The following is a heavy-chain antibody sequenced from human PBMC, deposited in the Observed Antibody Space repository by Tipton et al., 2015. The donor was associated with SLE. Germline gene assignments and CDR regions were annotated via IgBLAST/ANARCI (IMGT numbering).Heavy chain of an antibody. CDR1: GASISTDNYY. Sequence: LRLSCTVSGASISTDNYYWSWIRQPAGKGLEWVGRIYTSGSTNYNPSLKSRVTISVDTSKNQFSLNLSSVTAADTAVYYCAVRRVDRYYFDYWGQGTLVTVSS. V-gene: IGHV4-61*02. D-gene: IGHD5-12*01. CDR3: AVRRVDRYYFDY. CDR2: IYTSGST. J-gene: IGHJ4*02.